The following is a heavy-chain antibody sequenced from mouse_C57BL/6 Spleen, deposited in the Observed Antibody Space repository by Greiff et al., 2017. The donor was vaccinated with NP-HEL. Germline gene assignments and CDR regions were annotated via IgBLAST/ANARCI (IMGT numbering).Heavy chain of an antibody. CDR2: INPSTGGT. D-gene: IGHD1-1*02. CDR3: AREGWFYAMDY. Sequence: EVQLVESGPELVKPGASVKISCKASGYSFTGYYMNWVKQSPEKSLEWIGEINPSTGGTTYNQKFKAKATLTVDKSSSTAYMQLKSLTSEDSAVYYCAREGWFYAMDYWGQGTSVTVSS. CDR1: GYSFTGYY. J-gene: IGHJ4*01. V-gene: IGHV1-42*01.